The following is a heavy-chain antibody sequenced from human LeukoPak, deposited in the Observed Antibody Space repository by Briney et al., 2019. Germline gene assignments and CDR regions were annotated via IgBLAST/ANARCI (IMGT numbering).Heavy chain of an antibody. Sequence: GGSLRLSCAASGFPFNNFAMSWVRQAPGKGLEWVSAINRDSGSTYYADSVRGRFTISRDNSKNTLYLHMSSLRAEDTAIYYCAKNGDRGAYCSGGSCYPYYYYYIDVWGKGTTVTISS. D-gene: IGHD2-15*01. J-gene: IGHJ6*03. CDR2: INRDSGST. CDR3: AKNGDRGAYCSGGSCYPYYYYYIDV. CDR1: GFPFNNFA. V-gene: IGHV3-23*01.